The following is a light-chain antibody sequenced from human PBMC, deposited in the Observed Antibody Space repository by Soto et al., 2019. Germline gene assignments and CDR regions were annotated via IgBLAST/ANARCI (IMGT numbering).Light chain of an antibody. J-gene: IGKJ4*01. V-gene: IGKV3-20*01. CDR2: GAS. Sequence: IVLTQSPGTLSLSPGERATLSCRASQSVSSSYLAWYQQKPGQAPRLLIYGASSMATGIPDRFSGSGSGTGLTLTISRLEPEDFAVYYCQPDGRLVLPFGGGTKVEIK. CDR1: QSVSSSY. CDR3: QPDGRLVLP.